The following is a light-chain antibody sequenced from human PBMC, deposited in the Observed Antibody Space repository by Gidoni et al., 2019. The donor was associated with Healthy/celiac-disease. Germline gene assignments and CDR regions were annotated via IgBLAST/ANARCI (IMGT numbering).Light chain of an antibody. J-gene: IGKJ2*01. CDR2: DAS. V-gene: IGKV3-11*01. CDR3: QQRSNWPRGT. CDR1: QSVSSY. Sequence: EIVLTPSPATLSLSPGERVTLSCRASQSVSSYLAWYQQKPGQAPRLLIYDASNRATGIPARFSGSGSGTDFTLTISSLEPEDFAVYYCQQRSNWPRGTFGQGTKLEIK.